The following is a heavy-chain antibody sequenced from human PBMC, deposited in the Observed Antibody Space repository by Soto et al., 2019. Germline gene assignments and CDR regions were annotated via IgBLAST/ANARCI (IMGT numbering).Heavy chain of an antibody. CDR1: GLTFGDFA. CDR2: ITSGLYGATT. CDR3: TRSLSFVASGRDWFDP. J-gene: IGHJ5*02. V-gene: IGHV3-49*03. D-gene: IGHD2-15*01. Sequence: EVQLVESGGGLVQPGRSLRLSCTPSGLTFGDFAMSWFRMAPGKGLEWIAFITSGLYGATTTYAASVKDRFTISRDDSKSIAYLQMNSLKTEDTAMYYCTRSLSFVASGRDWFDPWGLGTLVTVSS.